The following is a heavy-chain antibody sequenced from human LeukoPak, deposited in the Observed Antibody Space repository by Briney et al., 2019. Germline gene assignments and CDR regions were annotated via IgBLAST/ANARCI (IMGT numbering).Heavy chain of an antibody. Sequence: SETLSLTCTVSGVSISNHYSSWIRQPPGKGLEWIGYIYYTGNTNYNPSLKSRVTISEDISKNQVSLRLTSVTAADTAVYYCVRHSRVVAFDYWGQGNLVTVSS. CDR1: GVSISNHY. CDR2: IYYTGNT. CDR3: VRHSRVVAFDY. J-gene: IGHJ4*02. D-gene: IGHD2-15*01. V-gene: IGHV4-59*08.